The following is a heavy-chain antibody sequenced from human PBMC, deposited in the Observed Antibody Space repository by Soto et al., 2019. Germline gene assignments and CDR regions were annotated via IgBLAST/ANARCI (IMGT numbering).Heavy chain of an antibody. J-gene: IGHJ6*02. Sequence: SQTLSLTCAISGDSVSSNSAAWNWIRQSPSRGLEWLGRTYYRSKWYNDYAVSVKSRITINPDTSKNQFSLQLNSVTPEDTAVYYCARTPGGANWGYYYYYGMDVWGQGTTVTVSS. V-gene: IGHV6-1*01. CDR3: ARTPGGANWGYYYYYGMDV. CDR2: TYYRSKWYN. CDR1: GDSVSSNSAA. D-gene: IGHD7-27*01.